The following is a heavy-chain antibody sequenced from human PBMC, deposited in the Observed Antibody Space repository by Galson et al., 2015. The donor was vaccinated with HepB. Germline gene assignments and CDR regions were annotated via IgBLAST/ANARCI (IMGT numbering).Heavy chain of an antibody. J-gene: IGHJ4*02. CDR1: GFTFSSHS. Sequence: SLRLSCAASGFTFSSHSMSWVRQAPGKGLEWISYISGSGSIIYYVDSVKGRFTISRDNAKNSVYLQMNSLRDEDTAVYYCAKSTAADYWGQGTLVTVSS. CDR2: ISGSGSII. CDR3: AKSTAADY. D-gene: IGHD6-25*01. V-gene: IGHV3-48*02.